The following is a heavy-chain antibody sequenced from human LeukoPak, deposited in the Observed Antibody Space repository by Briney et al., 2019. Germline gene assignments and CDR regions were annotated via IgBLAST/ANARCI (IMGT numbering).Heavy chain of an antibody. Sequence: GGSLRLSCAASGFTFSSFSMNWVRQAPGRGLEWISYITSSSSPIYYADSVKGRFTISRDNSKNTLYLQMNSLRAEDTAVYYCAKTVDYYDSSGPDYWGQGTLVTVSS. D-gene: IGHD3-22*01. CDR3: AKTVDYYDSSGPDY. CDR1: GFTFSSFS. V-gene: IGHV3-48*01. J-gene: IGHJ4*02. CDR2: ITSSSSPI.